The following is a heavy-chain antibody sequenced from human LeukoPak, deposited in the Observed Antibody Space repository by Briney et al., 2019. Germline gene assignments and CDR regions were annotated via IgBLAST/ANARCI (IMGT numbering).Heavy chain of an antibody. CDR1: GFTFSSYA. J-gene: IGHJ4*02. Sequence: GGSLRLSCAASGFTFSSYAMHWVRQAPGKGLEWAAVISYDGSNKYYADSVKGRFTISRDNSKNTLYLQMNSLRAEDTAVYYCARETFGVVTPDYWGQGTLVTVSS. CDR2: ISYDGSNK. V-gene: IGHV3-30-3*01. D-gene: IGHD3-3*01. CDR3: ARETFGVVTPDY.